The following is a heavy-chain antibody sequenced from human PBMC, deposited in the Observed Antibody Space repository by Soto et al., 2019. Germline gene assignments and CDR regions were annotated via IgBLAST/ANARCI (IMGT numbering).Heavy chain of an antibody. CDR2: INHSGST. CDR3: ARARGEAAAGPDFDY. Sequence: SETLSLTCAVYGGSFSGYYWSWIRQPPGKGLEWIGEINHSGSTNYNPSLKSRVTISVDTSKNQFSLKLSSVTAADTAVYYCARARGEAAAGPDFDYWGQGTLVTV. D-gene: IGHD6-13*01. V-gene: IGHV4-34*01. J-gene: IGHJ4*02. CDR1: GGSFSGYY.